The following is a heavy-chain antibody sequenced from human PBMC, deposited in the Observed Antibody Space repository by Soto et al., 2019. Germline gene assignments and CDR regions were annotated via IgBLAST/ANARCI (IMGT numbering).Heavy chain of an antibody. Sequence: QLQLQESGSGLVKPSQTLSLTCAVSGGSISSGGYSWSWIRQPPGKGLEWIGYIYHSGGTCYNPSLQGRVNKSVDRSKNQFSLKLSSVTAADTAVYYCASGQQLVRNYWGQGTLVTVSS. CDR3: ASGQQLVRNY. D-gene: IGHD6-13*01. CDR2: IYHSGGT. CDR1: GGSISSGGYS. J-gene: IGHJ4*02. V-gene: IGHV4-30-2*01.